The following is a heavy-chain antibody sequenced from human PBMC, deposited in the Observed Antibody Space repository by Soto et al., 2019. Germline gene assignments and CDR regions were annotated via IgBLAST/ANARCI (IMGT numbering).Heavy chain of an antibody. CDR3: ARPLWRDDYNWGYFDL. Sequence: GSVRRSCAASGFTVISYAIHWVRPAPGKGLEWVAVISYDGSNKYYADSVKGRFTISRDNSKNTLYLQMNSLRTEDTAVYYWARPLWRDDYNWGYFDLWGRGTLVTVSS. D-gene: IGHD4-4*01. CDR2: ISYDGSNK. J-gene: IGHJ2*01. V-gene: IGHV3-30-3*01. CDR1: GFTVISYA.